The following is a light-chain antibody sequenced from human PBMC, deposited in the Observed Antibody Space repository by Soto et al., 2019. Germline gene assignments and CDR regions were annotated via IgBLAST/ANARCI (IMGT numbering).Light chain of an antibody. Sequence: VRTQSTDTLSLSPGDKATLSGRASQAISDNLAWYQHKPGQPPRLLIYDASTRATGIPARFSGGGSGTEFTLTISSLQSEDFAVYYCQQYDNWLTGTFGQGTKVDIK. J-gene: IGKJ1*01. CDR1: QAISDN. V-gene: IGKV3-15*01. CDR3: QQYDNWLTGT. CDR2: DAS.